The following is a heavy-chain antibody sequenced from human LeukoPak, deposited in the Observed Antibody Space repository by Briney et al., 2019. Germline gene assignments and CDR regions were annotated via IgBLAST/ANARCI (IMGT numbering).Heavy chain of an antibody. CDR3: ARPIYRSRRALADY. CDR2: ISGSGGST. J-gene: IGHJ4*02. CDR1: GFTFSSYA. Sequence: PGGSLRLSCAASGFTFSSYAMSWVRQAPGKGLEWVSAISGSGGSTYYADLVKGGSTISRDNSKNTLYLQMNSLRAEDTGVYYCARPIYRSRRALADYWGQGTLVTVSS. V-gene: IGHV3-23*01. D-gene: IGHD6-13*01.